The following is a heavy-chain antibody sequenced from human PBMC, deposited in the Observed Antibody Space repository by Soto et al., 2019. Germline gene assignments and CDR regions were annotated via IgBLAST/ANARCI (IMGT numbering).Heavy chain of an antibody. J-gene: IGHJ6*03. CDR2: INHSGST. D-gene: IGHD2-2*01. CDR1: GGSFSGYY. CDR3: ARVAVPAAMYYYYMDV. Sequence: SETLSLTCAVYGGSFSGYYWSWIRQPPGKGLEWIGEINHSGSTNYNPSLKSRVTISVDTSKNQFSLKLSSVTAADTAVYYCARVAVPAAMYYYYMDVWGKGTTVTVSS. V-gene: IGHV4-34*01.